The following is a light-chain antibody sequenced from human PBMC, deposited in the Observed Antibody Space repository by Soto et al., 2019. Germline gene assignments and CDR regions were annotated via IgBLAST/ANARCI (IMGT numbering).Light chain of an antibody. J-gene: IGKJ5*01. V-gene: IGKV3-20*01. Sequence: ETVMTQSPATVSLSPCDRATLSCRSSQSVSSSYLAWYRQKPGQAPRLLIHGASSRATGIPDRISGSGSGTDFTLTISRLEPEDFAVYYCQQYGSSPITFGQGTRLEIK. CDR1: QSVSSSY. CDR3: QQYGSSPIT. CDR2: GAS.